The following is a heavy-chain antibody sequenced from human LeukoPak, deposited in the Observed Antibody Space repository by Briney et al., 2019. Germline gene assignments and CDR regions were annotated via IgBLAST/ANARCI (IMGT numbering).Heavy chain of an antibody. Sequence: SETLSLTCTVSGGSVSSDRYYWSWIRQHPGKGLEWIGYIYYSGSTYYNPSLKSRVTISVDTSKNQFSLKLSSVTAADTAVYYCARGPYYYDSKTFDYWGQGTLVTVSS. CDR3: ARGPYYYDSKTFDY. D-gene: IGHD3-22*01. J-gene: IGHJ4*02. CDR2: IYYSGST. CDR1: GGSVSSDRYY. V-gene: IGHV4-31*03.